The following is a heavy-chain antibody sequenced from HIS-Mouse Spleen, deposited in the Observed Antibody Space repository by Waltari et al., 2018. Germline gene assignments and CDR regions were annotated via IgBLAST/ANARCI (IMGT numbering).Heavy chain of an antibody. CDR3: VSHHIAALDY. J-gene: IGHJ4*02. Sequence: QVQLVESGGGVVQPGRSLRLSCAASGFTFRSYAMPWVRQAPGKGLEWVAVISYDGSNKYYADSVKGRFTISRDNSKNTLYLQMNSLRAEDTAVYYCVSHHIAALDYWGQGTLVTVSS. CDR2: ISYDGSNK. V-gene: IGHV3-30-3*01. CDR1: GFTFRSYA. D-gene: IGHD6-6*01.